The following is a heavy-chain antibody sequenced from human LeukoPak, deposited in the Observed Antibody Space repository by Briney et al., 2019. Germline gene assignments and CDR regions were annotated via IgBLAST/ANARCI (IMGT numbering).Heavy chain of an antibody. D-gene: IGHD6-6*01. V-gene: IGHV4-4*02. CDR2: IHPGGST. Sequence: SETLSLTCAVSVDSISSSKWWSWVRQAPGKGLEWIGEIHPGGSTNYNPSLKSRVTISIDKSKNQFSLKLSSVTAADTAVYYCARHVMGIAARVDYWGQGTLVTVSS. CDR3: ARHVMGIAARVDY. CDR1: VDSISSSKW. J-gene: IGHJ4*02.